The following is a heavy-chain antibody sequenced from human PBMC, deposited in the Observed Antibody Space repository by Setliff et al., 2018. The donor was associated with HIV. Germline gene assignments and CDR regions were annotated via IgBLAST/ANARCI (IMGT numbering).Heavy chain of an antibody. CDR3: ASRYHYYDSSGYYRQGAFDI. CDR1: GGSISRRDYC. J-gene: IGHJ3*02. V-gene: IGHV4-39*01. D-gene: IGHD3-22*01. Sequence: SETLSLTCTVSGGSISRRDYCWGWIRQPPGKGLEWIGSVYYTWNTYYNPSLKSRVTVSVDTSKNQFSLKLSSVTAADTAVYYCASRYHYYDSSGYYRQGAFDIWGQGTMVTV. CDR2: VYYTWNT.